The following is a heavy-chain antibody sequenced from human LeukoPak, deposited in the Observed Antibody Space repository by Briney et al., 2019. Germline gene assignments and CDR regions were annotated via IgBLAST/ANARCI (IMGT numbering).Heavy chain of an antibody. V-gene: IGHV3-74*01. CDR1: GFTFSSYW. D-gene: IGHD3-9*01. CDR2: INSDGSST. J-gene: IGHJ4*02. Sequence: GGSLRLSCAASGFTFSSYWMHWVRQAPGKGLVWVSRINSDGSSTSYADSVKGRFTISRDNSKNTLYLQMNSLRPEDTAVYYCAKIYDILPWCPEWWGQGTLVTVSS. CDR3: AKIYDILPWCPEW.